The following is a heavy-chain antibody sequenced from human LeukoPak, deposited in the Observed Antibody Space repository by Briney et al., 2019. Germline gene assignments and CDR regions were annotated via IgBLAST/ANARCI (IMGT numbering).Heavy chain of an antibody. D-gene: IGHD6-13*01. CDR2: IDHRGST. Sequence: SETLSLTCAVYGGSFSGYYRSWSRQPPGKGLEWIGEIDHRGSTNYNPSLKSRVTISVDTSKNQFSLRLSSVTTADTAVYYCVTPIGDSSTSEHWGQGTLVTVSP. V-gene: IGHV4-34*01. CDR1: GGSFSGYY. J-gene: IGHJ4*02. CDR3: VTPIGDSSTSEH.